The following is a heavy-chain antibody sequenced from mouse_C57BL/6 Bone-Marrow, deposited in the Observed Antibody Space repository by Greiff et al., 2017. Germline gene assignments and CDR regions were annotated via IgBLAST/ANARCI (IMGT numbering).Heavy chain of an antibody. J-gene: IGHJ1*03. D-gene: IGHD1-1*01. CDR2: IWSGGST. CDR1: GFSLTSYG. CDR3: AREGPITTVVAHWYFDV. V-gene: IGHV2-2*01. Sequence: QVQLKESGPGLVQPSQSLSITCTVSGFSLTSYGVHWVRQSPGKGLEWLGVIWSGGSTDYNAAFISRLSISQDNSKSQVFFKMNSLQADDTAIYYCAREGPITTVVAHWYFDVWGTGTTVTVSS.